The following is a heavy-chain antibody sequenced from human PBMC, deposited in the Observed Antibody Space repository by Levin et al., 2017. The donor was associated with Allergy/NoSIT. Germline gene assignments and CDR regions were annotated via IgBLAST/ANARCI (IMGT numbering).Heavy chain of an antibody. J-gene: IGHJ6*02. Sequence: SETLSLTCAVSGGSISSSNWWSWVRQPPGKGLEWIGEIYHSGSTNYNPSLKSRVTISVDKSKNQFSLKLSSVTAADTAVYYCARDGVGSSPSLSGLRYGHGMDGWGQGTTVTVSS. CDR1: GGSISSSNW. D-gene: IGHD6-13*01. CDR2: IYHSGST. V-gene: IGHV4-4*02. CDR3: ARDGVGSSPSLSGLRYGHGMDG.